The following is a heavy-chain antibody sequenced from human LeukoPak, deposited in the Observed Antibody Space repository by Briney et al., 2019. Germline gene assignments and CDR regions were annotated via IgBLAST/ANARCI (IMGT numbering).Heavy chain of an antibody. CDR3: AREDDWNYEDY. D-gene: IGHD1-7*01. CDR2: IKQDGSEK. Sequence: GGSLRLSCSASGFTFSDYAMSWVRQAPGKGLECVAIIKQDGSEKYYVNSVKGRFTISRDNAKNSLYLQMNSLRAEDTAIYYCAREDDWNYEDYWGQGTLVTVSS. V-gene: IGHV3-7*01. J-gene: IGHJ4*02. CDR1: GFTFSDYA.